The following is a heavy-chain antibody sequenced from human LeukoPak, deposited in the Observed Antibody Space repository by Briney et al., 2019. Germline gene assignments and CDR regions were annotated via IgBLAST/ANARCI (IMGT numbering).Heavy chain of an antibody. Sequence: GGSLRLSCAASGFTFSDYYMSWIRQAPGKGLEGVSYISGSGNAIYYGDSVKGRFTISRDNAKDSLDLQMNSLRAEDTAVYYCARDLYDDSSAIDYWGQGTLVTVSS. J-gene: IGHJ4*02. CDR2: ISGSGNAI. CDR1: GFTFSDYY. CDR3: ARDLYDDSSAIDY. D-gene: IGHD3-22*01. V-gene: IGHV3-11*01.